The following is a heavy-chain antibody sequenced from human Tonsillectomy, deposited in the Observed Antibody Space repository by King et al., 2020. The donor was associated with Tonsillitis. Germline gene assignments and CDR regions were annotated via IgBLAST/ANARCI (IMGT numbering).Heavy chain of an antibody. V-gene: IGHV4-34*01. CDR2: INHSGST. CDR1: GGSFNGFF. D-gene: IGHD1-26*01. Sequence: VQLQQWGAGLLKPSETLSLTCAVYGGSFNGFFWSWIRQPPGKGLEWIGEINHSGSTNYNPSLQSRVTMSVDRSKSQFSLEMNSVSAADTAVYYCARIASYYNYSYIDVWSTGTTVTVSS. J-gene: IGHJ6*03. CDR3: ARIASYYNYSYIDV.